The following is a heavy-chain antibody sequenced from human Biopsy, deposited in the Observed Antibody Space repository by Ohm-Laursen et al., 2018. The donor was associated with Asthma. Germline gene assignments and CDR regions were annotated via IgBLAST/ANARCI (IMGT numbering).Heavy chain of an antibody. Sequence: SETLSLTCSLSSGSGGYMRSGNYYWGWIRQPPGKGLEWIGSIYYSGTTYYNPSLESRVTVSADTSKNQFFLKLTFVTAADTAVYYCVRGSSSWHHGPFHYYYGLDVWGQGTTATVSS. J-gene: IGHJ6*02. CDR3: VRGSSSWHHGPFHYYYGLDV. CDR1: SGSGGYMRSGNYY. D-gene: IGHD6-13*01. CDR2: IYYSGTT. V-gene: IGHV4-39*01.